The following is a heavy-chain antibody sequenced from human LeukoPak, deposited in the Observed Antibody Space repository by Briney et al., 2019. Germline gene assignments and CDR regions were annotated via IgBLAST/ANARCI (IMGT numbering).Heavy chain of an antibody. CDR3: ARLLVSPGVGEFYFGY. D-gene: IGHD2-8*02. CDR2: IYSTGSI. CDR1: GGSVSSKS. Sequence: SETLSLTCTVSGGSVSSKSWSWVRQPPRKGLDWLGDIYSTGSINYNPSFDSRVTISVDATTNQLSLKLSAVTVSDTAVYYCARLLVSPGVGEFYFGYWGQGPLVTVPS. J-gene: IGHJ4*02. V-gene: IGHV4-59*08.